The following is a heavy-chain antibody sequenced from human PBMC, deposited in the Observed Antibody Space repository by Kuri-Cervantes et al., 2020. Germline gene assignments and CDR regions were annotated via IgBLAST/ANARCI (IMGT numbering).Heavy chain of an antibody. CDR2: INAGNGNT. D-gene: IGHD3-22*01. CDR3: ARGYYERSGYYSRPPWPFDI. Sequence: ASVKVSCKASGYTFTSYAMHWVRQAPGQRLEWMGWINAGNGNTKYSQKLQGRVTMTTDTSTSTAYMELRSLRSDDTAVYYCARGYYERSGYYSRPPWPFDIWGQGTMVTVSS. J-gene: IGHJ3*02. CDR1: GYTFTSYA. V-gene: IGHV1-3*01.